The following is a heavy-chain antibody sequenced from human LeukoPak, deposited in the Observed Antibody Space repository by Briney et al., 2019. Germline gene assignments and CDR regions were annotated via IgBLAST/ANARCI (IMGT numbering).Heavy chain of an antibody. Sequence: SETLSLTCTVSGGSISSSSYYWSWIRQPAGKGLEWIGRIYTSGSTNYNPSLKSRVTMSVDTSKNQFSLKLSSVTAADTAVYYCARDLPFAAGTGFDYWGQGTLVTVSS. V-gene: IGHV4-61*02. CDR2: IYTSGST. J-gene: IGHJ4*02. CDR1: GGSISSSSYY. D-gene: IGHD6-13*01. CDR3: ARDLPFAAGTGFDY.